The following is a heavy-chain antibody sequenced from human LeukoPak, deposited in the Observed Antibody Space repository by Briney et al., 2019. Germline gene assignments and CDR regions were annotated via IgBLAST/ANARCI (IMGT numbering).Heavy chain of an antibody. J-gene: IGHJ4*02. D-gene: IGHD3-3*01. CDR1: GFTFSSCS. Sequence: GGSLRLSCAASGFTFSSCSMNWVRQAPGKGLEWVSSISSSSSYIYYADSVKGRFTISRDNAKNSLYLQMNSLRAEDTAVYYCANYDFWSGYPLTWGQGTLVTVSS. V-gene: IGHV3-21*01. CDR2: ISSSSSYI. CDR3: ANYDFWSGYPLT.